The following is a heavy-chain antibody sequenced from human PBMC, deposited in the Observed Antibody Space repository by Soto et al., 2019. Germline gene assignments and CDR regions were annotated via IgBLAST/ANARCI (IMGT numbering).Heavy chain of an antibody. Sequence: TGGSLRLSCAASGFMFSDYWMGWVRQAPGKGLEWVANIKQDGSEKFYVGSVKGRFTISRDNSKNSLFLQMNSLRAEDTAVYYCAISPGSSSWAYYYYYGMDAWGQGTTVTVSS. D-gene: IGHD6-13*01. V-gene: IGHV3-7*01. J-gene: IGHJ6*02. CDR1: GFMFSDYW. CDR3: AISPGSSSWAYYYYYGMDA. CDR2: IKQDGSEK.